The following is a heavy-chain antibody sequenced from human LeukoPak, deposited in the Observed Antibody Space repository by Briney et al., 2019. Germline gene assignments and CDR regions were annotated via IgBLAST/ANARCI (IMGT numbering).Heavy chain of an antibody. CDR2: MNPINGNT. Sequence: ASVKVSCKSSGYTFTSYDINWVRQATGQGLEWMGWMNPINGNTGYAQKFQGRVTMTRDTSASTAYMELSSLRSEDTAVYYCARITMVRGVIGYYFDYWGQGTLVTVSS. D-gene: IGHD3-10*01. J-gene: IGHJ4*02. V-gene: IGHV1-8*01. CDR1: GYTFTSYD. CDR3: ARITMVRGVIGYYFDY.